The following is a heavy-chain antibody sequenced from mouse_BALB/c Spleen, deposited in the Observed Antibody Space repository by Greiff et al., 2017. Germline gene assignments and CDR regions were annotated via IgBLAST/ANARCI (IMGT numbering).Heavy chain of an antibody. CDR3: ARSGYYDYDDYAMDY. V-gene: IGHV1S41*01. D-gene: IGHD2-4*01. CDR1: GYTFTSYW. Sequence: ELVKPGASVKLSCKASGYTFTSYWINWIKQRPGQGLEWIGRIAPGSGSTYYNEMFKGKATLTVDTSSSTAYIQLSSLSSEDSAVYFCARSGYYDYDDYAMDYWGQGTSVTVSS. J-gene: IGHJ4*01. CDR2: IAPGSGST.